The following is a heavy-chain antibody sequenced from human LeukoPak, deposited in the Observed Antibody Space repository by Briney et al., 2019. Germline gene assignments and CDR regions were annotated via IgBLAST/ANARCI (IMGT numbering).Heavy chain of an antibody. CDR1: GFTFSSYA. J-gene: IGHJ4*02. Sequence: GGSLRLSCAASGFTFSSYAMSWVRQAPGKGLEWVSTISGSGGSTYYADSVKGRFTISRDNSKNTLYLQMNSLRAEDTAVYYCANDYYDSSGYYDYWGQGTLVTVSS. D-gene: IGHD3-22*01. CDR2: ISGSGGST. CDR3: ANDYYDSSGYYDY. V-gene: IGHV3-23*01.